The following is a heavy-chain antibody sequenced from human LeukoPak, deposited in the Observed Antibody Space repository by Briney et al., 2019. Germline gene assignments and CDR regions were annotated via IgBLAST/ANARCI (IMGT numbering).Heavy chain of an antibody. V-gene: IGHV6-1*01. D-gene: IGHD6-19*01. CDR1: GDSVSSNSAA. CDR3: ARAPNTGYSSGWYPGKWFDP. CDR2: TYYRSKWYN. J-gene: IGHJ5*02. Sequence: QTLSLTCAISGDSVSSNSAAWNWVRQSPSRGLEWLGRTYYRSKWYNDYAVSVKSRITINPDTSKNQFSLQLNSVTPEDTAAYYCARAPNTGYSSGWYPGKWFDPWGQGTLVTVSS.